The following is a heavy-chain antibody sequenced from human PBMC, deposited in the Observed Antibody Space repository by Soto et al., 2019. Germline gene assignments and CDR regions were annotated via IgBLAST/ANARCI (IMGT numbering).Heavy chain of an antibody. CDR2: IIPIIGIA. V-gene: IGHV1-69*02. J-gene: IGHJ4*02. Sequence: QVQLVQSGAEVKKPGSSVKVSCKASGGTFSSYTISWVRQAPGQGLEWMGRIIPIIGIANYAQKFQGRVTITADKATSTAYMELSSLRSEDSAVYYGATFPPVVMYYWGQGTLVTVSS. CDR3: ATFPPVVMYY. D-gene: IGHD3-16*01. CDR1: GGTFSSYT.